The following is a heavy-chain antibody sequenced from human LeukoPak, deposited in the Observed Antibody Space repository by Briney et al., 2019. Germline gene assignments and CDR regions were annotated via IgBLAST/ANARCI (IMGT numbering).Heavy chain of an antibody. D-gene: IGHD3-9*01. CDR3: QRTAYDILTGEIHNWFDP. J-gene: IGHJ5*02. Sequence: ASVKVSCKASGYTFTSFAIHWVRQAPGQRLDWMGWINAGNGNTKYSQKFQGRVTISRDTSASTAYMELSSLRSEDTAVYFRQRTAYDILTGEIHNWFDPWGQGTLVTVSS. V-gene: IGHV1-3*01. CDR1: GYTFTSFA. CDR2: INAGNGNT.